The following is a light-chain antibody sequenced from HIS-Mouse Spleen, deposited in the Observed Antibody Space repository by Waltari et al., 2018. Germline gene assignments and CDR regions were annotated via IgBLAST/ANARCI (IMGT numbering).Light chain of an antibody. CDR1: QLGDKS. CDR3: QAWDSSTYV. V-gene: IGLV3-1*01. Sequence: SYELTQPPSVSVSPGQTASLTCSGDQLGDKSACWYQQKPGQSPVLVIYQDSKRPSGIPERFSGSNSGNTATLTISGTQAMDEADYYCQAWDSSTYVFGTGTKVTVL. J-gene: IGLJ1*01. CDR2: QDS.